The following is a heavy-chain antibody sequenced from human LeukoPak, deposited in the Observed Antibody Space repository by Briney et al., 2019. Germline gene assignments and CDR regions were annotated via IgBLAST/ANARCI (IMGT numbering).Heavy chain of an antibody. Sequence: GASVKVSCKASGYTFTGYYMHWVRQAPGQGLEWMGWISAYNGNTNYAQKLQGRVTMTTDTSTSTAYMELSSLRSEDTAVYYCARDRYYDFWSGYYIVYYYYGMDVWGQGTTVTVSS. CDR3: ARDRYYDFWSGYYIVYYYYGMDV. D-gene: IGHD3-3*01. CDR2: ISAYNGNT. CDR1: GYTFTGYY. J-gene: IGHJ6*02. V-gene: IGHV1-18*04.